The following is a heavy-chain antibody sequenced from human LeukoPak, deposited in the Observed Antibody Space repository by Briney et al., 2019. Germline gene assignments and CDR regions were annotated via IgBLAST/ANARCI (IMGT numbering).Heavy chain of an antibody. CDR1: GGSFSGYY. CDR2: INHSGST. J-gene: IGHJ5*02. Sequence: SETLSLTCAVYGGSFSGYYWSWIRQPPGKGLEWIGEINHSGSTNYNPSLKSRVTISVDTSKNQFSLKLSSVTAADTAVYYCARGNIVVVTPRRRRNWFDPWGQGTLVTVSS. D-gene: IGHD2-21*02. V-gene: IGHV4-34*01. CDR3: ARGNIVVVTPRRRRNWFDP.